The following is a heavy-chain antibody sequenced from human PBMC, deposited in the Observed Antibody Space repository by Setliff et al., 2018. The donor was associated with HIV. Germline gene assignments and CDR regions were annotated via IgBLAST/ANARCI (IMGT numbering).Heavy chain of an antibody. D-gene: IGHD6-13*01. CDR2: IFTSGST. V-gene: IGHV4-61*09. CDR1: GDSINSGSYY. Sequence: SETLSLTCTVSGDSINSGSYYWSWIRQPAGEGLEWIGHIFTSGSTTYNPSLKSRVSISLDTSKNQFSLKLRSATATDTALYYCARVSSSYYFLGAFDSWGQGTLVTVSS. CDR3: ARVSSSYYFLGAFDS. J-gene: IGHJ4*02.